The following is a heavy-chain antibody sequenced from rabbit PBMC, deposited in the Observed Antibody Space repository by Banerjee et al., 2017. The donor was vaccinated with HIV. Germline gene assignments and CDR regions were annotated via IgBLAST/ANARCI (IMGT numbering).Heavy chain of an antibody. D-gene: IGHD1-1*01. CDR1: GFSFSNNYD. Sequence: QEQLVESGGGLVQPEASLTLTCTASGFSFSNNYDMCWVRQAPGKGLEWIACIYTGSVSTYYAIWAKGRFTISKTSSTTVTLQMTSLTAADTATYFCARRDPSSDYSYPLWGPGTLVTVS. CDR3: ARRDPSSDYSYPL. CDR2: IYTGSVST. V-gene: IGHV1S45*01. J-gene: IGHJ4*01.